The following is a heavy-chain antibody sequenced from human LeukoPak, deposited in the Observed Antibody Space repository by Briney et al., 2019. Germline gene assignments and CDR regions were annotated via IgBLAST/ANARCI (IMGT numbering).Heavy chain of an antibody. CDR1: GFTFSNAW. Sequence: GGSLRLSCAASGFTFSNAWMSWVRQAPGKGLEWVGRIKSKTDGGTTDYAAPVKGRFTISRDDSKNTLYLQMNSLKAEDTAVYYCTTRIPDLWNYGDYADYWGQGTLVTVSS. CDR2: IKSKTDGGTT. D-gene: IGHD1-7*01. V-gene: IGHV3-15*01. CDR3: TTRIPDLWNYGDYADY. J-gene: IGHJ4*02.